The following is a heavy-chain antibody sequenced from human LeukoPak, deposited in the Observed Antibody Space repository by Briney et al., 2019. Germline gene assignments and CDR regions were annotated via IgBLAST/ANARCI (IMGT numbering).Heavy chain of an antibody. CDR1: GFTFSSYW. J-gene: IGHJ5*02. Sequence: GGSLRLSCAASGFTFSSYWMSWVRQAPGKGLEWVANIKQDGSEKYHVDSVKGRFTSSRDNAKNSLYLQMNSLRAEDTAVYYCARATAVVSFDPWGQGTLVTVSS. CDR3: ARATAVVSFDP. D-gene: IGHD1-14*01. V-gene: IGHV3-7*03. CDR2: IKQDGSEK.